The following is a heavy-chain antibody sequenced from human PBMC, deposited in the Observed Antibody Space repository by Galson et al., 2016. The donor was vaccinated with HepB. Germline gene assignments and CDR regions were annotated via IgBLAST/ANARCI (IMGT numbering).Heavy chain of an antibody. CDR3: AKLEGQLTDDDY. V-gene: IGHV3-23*01. D-gene: IGHD1-1*01. CDR1: GFTFSSYA. CDR2: LSGSGGST. J-gene: IGHJ4*02. Sequence: SLRLSCAASGFTFSSYAMNWVRQAPGKGLEWVSTLSGSGGSTYYADSVKGRFTISRDNSKNTLYLQMNSLRAEDTAVYYCAKLEGQLTDDDYWGQGTLVTVSS.